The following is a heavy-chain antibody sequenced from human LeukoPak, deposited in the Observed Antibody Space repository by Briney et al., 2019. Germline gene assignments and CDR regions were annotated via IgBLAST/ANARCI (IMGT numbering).Heavy chain of an antibody. CDR2: IYYSGST. CDR3: ARRVGILTGYRDY. V-gene: IGHV4-59*12. D-gene: IGHD3-9*01. CDR1: GGSISSYY. Sequence: SETLSLTCTVSGGSISSYYWSWIRQPPGKGLEWIGYIYYSGSTNYNPSLKSRVTISVDKSKNQFSLKLSSVTAADTAVYYCARRVGILTGYRDYWGQGTLVTVSS. J-gene: IGHJ4*02.